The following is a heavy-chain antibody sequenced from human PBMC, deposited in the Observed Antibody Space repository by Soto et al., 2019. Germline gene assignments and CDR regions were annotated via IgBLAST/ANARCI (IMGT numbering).Heavy chain of an antibody. Sequence: PGWSLRLSCAASGFTFSSYGMHWVRQNPCKGLEWVAVISYDGSNKYYADSVKGRFTISRDNSKNTLYLQMNSLRAEDTAVYYCAKDKADSDNYYYGMDVWGQGTTVTVSS. CDR2: ISYDGSNK. CDR1: GFTFSSYG. J-gene: IGHJ6*02. CDR3: AKDKADSDNYYYGMDV. V-gene: IGHV3-30*18. D-gene: IGHD3-22*01.